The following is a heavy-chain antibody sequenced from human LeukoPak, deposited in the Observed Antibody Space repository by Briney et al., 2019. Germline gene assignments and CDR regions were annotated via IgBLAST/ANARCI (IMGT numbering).Heavy chain of an antibody. CDR3: ARVPMYSSSYY. V-gene: IGHV3-74*01. CDR1: GFTFSSYW. CDR2: INSDGSST. Sequence: GGSLRLSCAASGFTFSSYWMHWVRQAPGKGLVWVSRINSDGSSTSYADSVKGRFTISRDNAKNTLYLQMNSLRVGDTAVYYCARVPMYSSSYYWGLGTLVTVSS. D-gene: IGHD6-6*01. J-gene: IGHJ4*02.